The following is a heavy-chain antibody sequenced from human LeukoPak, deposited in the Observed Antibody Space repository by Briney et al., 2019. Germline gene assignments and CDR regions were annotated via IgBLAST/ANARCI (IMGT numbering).Heavy chain of an antibody. J-gene: IGHJ5*02. Sequence: SETLSLTCTASGGSISSSSYYWGWIRQPPGKGLEWIGSIYYSGSTYYNPSLKSRVTISVDTSKNQFSLKLSSVTAADTAVYYCARATMVRGVTTVNWFDPWGQGTLVTVSS. CDR2: IYYSGST. CDR3: ARATMVRGVTTVNWFDP. D-gene: IGHD3-10*01. CDR1: GGSISSSSYY. V-gene: IGHV4-39*01.